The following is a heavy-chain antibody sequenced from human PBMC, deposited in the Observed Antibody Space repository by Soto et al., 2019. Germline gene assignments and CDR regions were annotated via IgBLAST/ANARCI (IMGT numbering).Heavy chain of an antibody. CDR1: GYSFTSYW. CDR3: ATIGRQRQLPDY. V-gene: IGHV5-10-1*01. Sequence: GESLKISCKGSGYSFTSYWISWVRQMPGKGLEWMGRIDPSDSYTNYSPSFQGHVTISADKSISTTYLQWSSLKASDTAMYYCATIGRQRQLPDYWCQGTLVTVSS. D-gene: IGHD6-13*01. J-gene: IGHJ4*02. CDR2: IDPSDSYT.